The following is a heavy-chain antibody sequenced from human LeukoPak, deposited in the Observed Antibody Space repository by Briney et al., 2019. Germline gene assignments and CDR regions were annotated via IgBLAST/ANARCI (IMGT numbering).Heavy chain of an antibody. CDR2: IYTTGST. Sequence: SETLSLTYTVSGASISSYYWSWIRQPAGKGLEWIGRIYTTGSTNYNPSLKSRVTMSADTSKNQFSLELTSVTAADTAVYYCARVGGFIGNAFDIWGQGTMVTVSS. V-gene: IGHV4-4*07. CDR1: GASISSYY. J-gene: IGHJ3*02. D-gene: IGHD3-16*01. CDR3: ARVGGFIGNAFDI.